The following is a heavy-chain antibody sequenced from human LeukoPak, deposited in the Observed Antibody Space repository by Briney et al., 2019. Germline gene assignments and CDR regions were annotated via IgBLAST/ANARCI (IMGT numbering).Heavy chain of an antibody. J-gene: IGHJ5*02. Sequence: ASVKVSCKASGYTFTSYGISWVRQAPGQGLEWMGWISAYNGNTNYAQKLQGRVTMTTDTSTSTAYMELRSLRSDDTAVYYCARGPEGVLWFGELDHWGQGTLVTVSS. CDR3: ARGPEGVLWFGELDH. D-gene: IGHD3-10*01. CDR1: GYTFTSYG. V-gene: IGHV1-18*01. CDR2: ISAYNGNT.